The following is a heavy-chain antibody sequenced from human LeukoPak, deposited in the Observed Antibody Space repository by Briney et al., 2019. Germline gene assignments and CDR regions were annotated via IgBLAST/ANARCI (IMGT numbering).Heavy chain of an antibody. CDR3: ARGNGTGYSYGTRGYYYMDV. Sequence: ASVKVSCKVSGYTLTELSMHWVRQAPGKGLEWMGGFDPEDGETIYAQKFQGRVTMTKDTSTDTAYMELSSLRSDDTAVYYCARGNGTGYSYGTRGYYYMDVWGKGTTVTVSS. J-gene: IGHJ6*03. D-gene: IGHD5-18*01. CDR1: GYTLTELS. CDR2: FDPEDGET. V-gene: IGHV1-24*01.